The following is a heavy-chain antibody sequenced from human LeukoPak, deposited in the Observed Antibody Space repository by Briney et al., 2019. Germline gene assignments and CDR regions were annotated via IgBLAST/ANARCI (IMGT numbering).Heavy chain of an antibody. V-gene: IGHV1-2*04. J-gene: IGHJ4*02. CDR2: INPNSGGT. Sequence: ASVKVSCKASGYIFSDYYMHWVRRAPGQGLEWMGWINPNSGGTNYAQKFQGWVTMTRDTSISTAYMELSRLRSDDTAVYYRARDRIAAAGIRPFDYWGQGTLVTVSS. CDR3: ARDRIAAAGIRPFDY. CDR1: GYIFSDYY. D-gene: IGHD6-13*01.